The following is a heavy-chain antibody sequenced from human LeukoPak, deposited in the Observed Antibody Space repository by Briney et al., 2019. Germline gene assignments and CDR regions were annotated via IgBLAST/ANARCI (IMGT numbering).Heavy chain of an antibody. CDR1: GFTFSSFA. J-gene: IGHJ4*02. CDR3: AREVAQFDY. V-gene: IGHV3-23*01. D-gene: IGHD5-12*01. CDR2: ISGGGGTT. Sequence: GGSLRLSCAVSGFTFSSFALSWVRQAPGKGLEWVSAISGGGGTTHYADSVKGRFTISRDNSKNTLYMQMNSLRAEDTAVYYCAREVAQFDYWGQGTLVTVSS.